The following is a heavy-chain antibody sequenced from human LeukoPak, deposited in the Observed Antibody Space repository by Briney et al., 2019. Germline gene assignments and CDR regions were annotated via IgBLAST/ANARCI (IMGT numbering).Heavy chain of an antibody. CDR2: ISSGGSTI. J-gene: IGHJ4*02. V-gene: IGHV3-11*01. CDR3: ARDRTYYDSSGYYPHYFDY. CDR1: GFTFSDYY. Sequence: GGSLRLSCAASGFTFSDYYMSWIRQAPGKGLEWVSYISSGGSTIHYADSVKGRFTISRDNAKNSLYLQMNSLRAEDTAVYYCARDRTYYDSSGYYPHYFDYWGQGTLVTVSS. D-gene: IGHD3-22*01.